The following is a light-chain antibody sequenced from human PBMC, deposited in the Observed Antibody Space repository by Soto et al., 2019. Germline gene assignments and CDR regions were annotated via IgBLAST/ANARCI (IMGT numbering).Light chain of an antibody. J-gene: IGKJ4*01. CDR2: DAS. V-gene: IGKV3-11*01. CDR3: QWRSDWPPRLT. CDR1: ESIGNY. Sequence: EVVLTQSPATLSLSPGERATLSCRASESIGNYLAWYQQKLGQAPKLLIYDASHRAIGIPGRFSGDGSGTAFTLTISSLEPEDVAVYYCQWRSDWPPRLTFGGGTKVEIK.